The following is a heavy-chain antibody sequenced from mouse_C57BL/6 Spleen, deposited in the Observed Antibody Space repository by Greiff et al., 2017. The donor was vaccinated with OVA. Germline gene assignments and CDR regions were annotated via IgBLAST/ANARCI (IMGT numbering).Heavy chain of an antibody. Sequence: SDAELVKPGASVKISCKVSGYTFTDHTIHWMKQRPEQGLEWIGYIYPRDGSTKYNEKFKGKATLTADKDSSTAYMQLNSLTSEDSAVYFCASPLSYYDYDGGFAYWGQGTLVTVSA. CDR1: GYTFTDHT. D-gene: IGHD2-4*01. J-gene: IGHJ3*01. CDR2: IYPRDGST. CDR3: ASPLSYYDYDGGFAY. V-gene: IGHV1-78*01.